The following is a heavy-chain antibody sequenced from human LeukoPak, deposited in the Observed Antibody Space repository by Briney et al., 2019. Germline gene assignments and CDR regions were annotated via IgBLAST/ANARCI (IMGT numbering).Heavy chain of an antibody. CDR2: ISAYNGNT. CDR1: GYTFTSYG. J-gene: IGHJ6*03. Sequence: ASVKVSCKASGYTFTSYGISWVRQAPGQGLEWMGWISAYNGNTNYAQKLQGRVTMTTDTSTSTAYMELRSLRSDDTAVYYCARGVAPWAPTVVTHVDYYYYYMDVWGKGTTVTASS. D-gene: IGHD4-23*01. V-gene: IGHV1-18*01. CDR3: ARGVAPWAPTVVTHVDYYYYYMDV.